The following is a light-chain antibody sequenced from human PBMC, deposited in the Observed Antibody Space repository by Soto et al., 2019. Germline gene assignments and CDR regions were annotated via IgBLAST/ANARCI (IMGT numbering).Light chain of an antibody. V-gene: IGKV1-5*01. CDR3: QQYNSYFLFT. Sequence: DIQMTQSPSTLSASVGDRVTITCRASQSISNWLAWYQQKPGKAPKLLIYDASSLESGVPSRFSGSGSGTDFSLPMTSLQPDDFAIYYCQQYNSYFLFTFGPGTKVDIK. CDR2: DAS. J-gene: IGKJ3*01. CDR1: QSISNW.